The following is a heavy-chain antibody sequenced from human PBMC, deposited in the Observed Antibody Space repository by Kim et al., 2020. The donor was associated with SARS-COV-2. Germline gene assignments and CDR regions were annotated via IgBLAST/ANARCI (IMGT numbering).Heavy chain of an antibody. CDR1: GFTFDDYA. CDR3: AKIRWDFTDYGMDV. Sequence: GGSLRLSCAASGFTFDDYAMHWVRQAPGKGLEWVSGISWNSGSIGYADSVKGRFTISRDNAKNSLYLQMNSLRAEDTALYYCAKIRWDFTDYGMDVWGQGATVTVS. CDR2: ISWNSGSI. J-gene: IGHJ6*02. V-gene: IGHV3-9*01. D-gene: IGHD2-8*02.